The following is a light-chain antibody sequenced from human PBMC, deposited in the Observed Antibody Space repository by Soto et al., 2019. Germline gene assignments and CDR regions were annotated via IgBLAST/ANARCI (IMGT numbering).Light chain of an antibody. V-gene: IGLV1-40*01. Sequence: QSVLTQPPSVSGAPGQRVTISCTGSSSNIGAVYDVHWYQQLPGTAPKLLIYGNSNGPSGVPDRFSGSKSGTSASLAITGLQDEDEADYYCQSYDSSLSRVFGGGTKVTVL. CDR2: GNS. J-gene: IGLJ2*01. CDR1: SSNIGAVYD. CDR3: QSYDSSLSRV.